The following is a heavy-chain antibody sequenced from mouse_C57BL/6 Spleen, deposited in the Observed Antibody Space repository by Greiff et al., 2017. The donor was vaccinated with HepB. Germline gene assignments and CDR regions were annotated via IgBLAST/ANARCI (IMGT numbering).Heavy chain of an antibody. CDR2: IDPNSGGT. CDR1: GYTFTSYW. D-gene: IGHD4-1*01. CDR3: ARGGKLGRGGVDY. J-gene: IGHJ2*01. Sequence: VQLQQSGAELVKPGASVKLSCKASGYTFTSYWMHWVKQRPGRGLEWIGRIDPNSGGTKYNEKFKSKATLTVDKPSSTAYMQLSSLTSEDSVVYYCARGGKLGRGGVDYWGQGTTLTVSS. V-gene: IGHV1-72*01.